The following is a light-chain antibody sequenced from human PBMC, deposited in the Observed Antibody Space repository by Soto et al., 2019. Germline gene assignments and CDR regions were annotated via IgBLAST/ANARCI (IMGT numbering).Light chain of an antibody. CDR1: QGISSSY. J-gene: IGKJ1*01. V-gene: IGKV3-20*01. Sequence: EIVLTQSPATLSLSPGERVTLSCRASQGISSSYLAWYQHKPGQAPRLLIYGASSRATGIPDRFSGSGSGTDFTLTINRLEPEDFAVYYCQQYDSSPPTFGQGTKVDIK. CDR2: GAS. CDR3: QQYDSSPPT.